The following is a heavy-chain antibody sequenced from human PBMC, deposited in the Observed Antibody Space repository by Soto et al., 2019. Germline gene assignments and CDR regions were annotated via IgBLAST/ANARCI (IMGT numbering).Heavy chain of an antibody. D-gene: IGHD6-19*01. CDR1: GYTFTTYA. J-gene: IGHJ4*02. CDR2: INAGNGNT. V-gene: IGHV1-3*01. CDR3: ARGGGYSSVDY. Sequence: QVQLVQSGAEVKKPGASVKVSCKASGYTFTTYAIHWVRQAPGQRLEWMGWINAGNGNTKYSRQFQGRVTITRDTSASTAYMDLSSLRSEDTAVYYWARGGGYSSVDYWGQGTLVTVSS.